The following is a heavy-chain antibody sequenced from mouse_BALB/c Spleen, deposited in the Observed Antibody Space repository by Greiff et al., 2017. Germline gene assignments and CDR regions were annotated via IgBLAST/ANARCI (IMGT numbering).Heavy chain of an antibody. D-gene: IGHD2-1*01. CDR2: IYPGDGDT. V-gene: IGHV1-80*01. CDR3: ARGPWSHYGNYAEGY. CDR1: GYAFSSYW. J-gene: IGHJ2*01. Sequence: QVQLQQSGAELVRPGSSVKISCKASGYAFSSYWMNWVKQRPGQGLEWIGQIYPGDGDTNYNGKFKGKATLTADKSSSTAYMQLSSLTSEDSAVYFCARGPWSHYGNYAEGYWGQGTTLTVSS.